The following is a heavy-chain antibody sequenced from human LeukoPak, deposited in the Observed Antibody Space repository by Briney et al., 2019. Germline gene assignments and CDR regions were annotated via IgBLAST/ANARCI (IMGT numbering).Heavy chain of an antibody. J-gene: IGHJ4*02. CDR1: GFTFSSYS. Sequence: HPGGSLRLSCAASGFTFSSYSMNWVRQAPGKGLEWVSYISSSSSTIYYADSVKGRFTISRDNAKNSLYLQMNSLRAEDTAVYYCASQEDTAMVTVGYKSFDYWGQGTLVTVSS. CDR3: ASQEDTAMVTVGYKSFDY. CDR2: ISSSSSTI. V-gene: IGHV3-48*04. D-gene: IGHD5-18*01.